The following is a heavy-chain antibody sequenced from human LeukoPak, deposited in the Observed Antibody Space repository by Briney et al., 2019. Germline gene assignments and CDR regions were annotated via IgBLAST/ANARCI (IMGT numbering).Heavy chain of an antibody. Sequence: PGGSLRLSCAASGFTFSDYYMSWIRQAPGEGLEWVSYISSSGSTIYYADSVKGRFPISRENAENSLYLHMHSLRAEDTAVYYCARDSRITLVRGYDYYMDVWGKGTTVTVSS. D-gene: IGHD3-10*01. CDR1: GFTFSDYY. J-gene: IGHJ6*03. V-gene: IGHV3-11*04. CDR3: ARDSRITLVRGYDYYMDV. CDR2: ISSSGSTI.